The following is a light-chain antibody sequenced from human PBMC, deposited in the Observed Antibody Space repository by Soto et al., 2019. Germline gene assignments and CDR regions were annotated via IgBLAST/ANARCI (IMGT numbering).Light chain of an antibody. CDR1: SSDVGGYNY. CDR3: RSYTSSSTVV. Sequence: QSALTQPASVSGSPGQSITISCTGTSSDVGGYNYVSWYQQHPGKAPKLMIYDVSNRPSGVSNRFSGSKSGNTASLTISGIQAEDEADYYCRSYTSSSTVVFGGGTQLTVL. J-gene: IGLJ2*01. V-gene: IGLV2-14*01. CDR2: DVS.